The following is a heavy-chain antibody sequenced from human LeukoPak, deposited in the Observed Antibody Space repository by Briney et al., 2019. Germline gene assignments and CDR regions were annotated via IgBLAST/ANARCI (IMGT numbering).Heavy chain of an antibody. D-gene: IGHD3-10*01. Sequence: SETLSLTCSVSGYSISSGYYWGWIRQPPGKGLEWIGSIYHSGSTYYNTSLKSRVTISVDTSKNQFSLKLSSVTAADTAVYYCARHGTPLRYGSGNYYKGAPFDYWGQGTLVTVSS. CDR1: GYSISSGYY. CDR2: IYHSGST. V-gene: IGHV4-38-2*02. J-gene: IGHJ4*02. CDR3: ARHGTPLRYGSGNYYKGAPFDY.